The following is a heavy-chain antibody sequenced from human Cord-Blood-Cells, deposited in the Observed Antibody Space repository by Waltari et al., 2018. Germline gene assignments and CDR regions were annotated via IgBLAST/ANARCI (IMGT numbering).Heavy chain of an antibody. CDR2: INPNPGTP. V-gene: IGHV7-4-1*02. Sequence: QVQLVQSGSELKKPGASVKVSCKASGYTFTSYAMNWGRQAPGQGIEWMGWINPNPGTPTYAQGLTGRFVFSLDTSVSTAYLQISSLKAEDTAVYYCARVSLPSKMVTSDYWGQGTLVTVSS. J-gene: IGHJ4*02. CDR1: GYTFTSYA. CDR3: ARVSLPSKMVTSDY. D-gene: IGHD5-18*01.